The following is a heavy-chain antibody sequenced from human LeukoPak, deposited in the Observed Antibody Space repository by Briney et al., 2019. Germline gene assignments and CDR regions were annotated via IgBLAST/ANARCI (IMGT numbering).Heavy chain of an antibody. D-gene: IGHD3-22*01. J-gene: IGHJ4*02. Sequence: GGSLRLSWSASGFNFSSYSMNWVRQAPGKGLEWVSSISSSSSYIYYADSVKGRFTISRDNAKNSLYLQMNSLRAEDTAVYYCARVHRPGYYDSTSGPFDYWGQGTLVTVSS. V-gene: IGHV3-21*01. CDR1: GFNFSSYS. CDR3: ARVHRPGYYDSTSGPFDY. CDR2: ISSSSSYI.